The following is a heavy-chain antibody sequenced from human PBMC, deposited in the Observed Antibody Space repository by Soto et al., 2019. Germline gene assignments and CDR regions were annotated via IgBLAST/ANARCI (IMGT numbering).Heavy chain of an antibody. Sequence: QVQLQESGPGLVKPSQTLSLTCTVSGGSISSGGYYWSWIRQHPGKGLGWIGYIYYSGSTYYNPSLKSRVNISVDTSKNQFSLKLSSVTAADTAVYYCAREGSGVTTVTLFDYWGQGTLVTVSS. CDR2: IYYSGST. J-gene: IGHJ4*02. CDR1: GGSISSGGYY. V-gene: IGHV4-31*03. D-gene: IGHD4-17*01. CDR3: AREGSGVTTVTLFDY.